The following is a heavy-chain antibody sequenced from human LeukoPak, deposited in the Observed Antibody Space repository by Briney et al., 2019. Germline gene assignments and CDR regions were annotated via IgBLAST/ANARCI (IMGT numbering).Heavy chain of an antibody. D-gene: IGHD7-27*01. CDR3: AKDGNWARFED. CDR1: GFTLSSYE. V-gene: IGHV3-23*01. J-gene: IGHJ4*02. Sequence: PGGSLRLSCTVSGFTLSSYEMSWIRQAPGKGLEWVSSIDYDGGSGHYADSVKGRFTISRDNSKNMVWLQINSPTAEDTATYYCAKDGNWARFEDWGQGTLVTVSS. CDR2: IDYDGGSG.